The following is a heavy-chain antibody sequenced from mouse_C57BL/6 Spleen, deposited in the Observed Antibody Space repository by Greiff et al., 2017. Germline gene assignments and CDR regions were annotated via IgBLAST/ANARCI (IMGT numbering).Heavy chain of an antibody. CDR2: IDPSDSYT. CDR1: GYTFTSYW. J-gene: IGHJ2*01. V-gene: IGHV1-50*01. CDR3: ARGGSSY. Sequence: QVQLQQPGAELVKPGASVKLSCKASGYTFTSYWMQWVKQRPGQGLEWIGEIDPSDSYTNYNQKFKGKATLTVDTSSSTAYMQLSSLTSEDSAVYYCARGGSSYWGQGTTRTVSA.